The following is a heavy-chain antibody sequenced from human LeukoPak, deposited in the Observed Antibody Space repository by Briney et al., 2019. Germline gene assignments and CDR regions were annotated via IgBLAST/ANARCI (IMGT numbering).Heavy chain of an antibody. CDR3: AKDSAPPFTVKPRN. CDR2: ISGSGGST. Sequence: GGSLRLSCAASGFTYSSYAMSWVRQAPGKGLAWVSAISGSGGSTYYADSVKGRFTISRDNSKNTLYLQMNSLRAEDTAVYYCAKDSAPPFTVKPRNWGQGTLVTVSS. J-gene: IGHJ4*02. V-gene: IGHV3-23*01. CDR1: GFTYSSYA. D-gene: IGHD4-17*01.